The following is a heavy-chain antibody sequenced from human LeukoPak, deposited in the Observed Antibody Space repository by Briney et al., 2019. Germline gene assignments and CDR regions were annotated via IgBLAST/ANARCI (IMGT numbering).Heavy chain of an antibody. CDR3: ARGHGVLEWSSFYFDY. V-gene: IGHV1-2*02. CDR1: GYTFTGYY. Sequence: ASVKVSCKASGYTFTGYYMHWVRQAPGQGLEWMGWINPNSGGTNYAQKFQGRVTMTRDTSISTAYMELSRLRSDDTAVYYCARGHGVLEWSSFYFDYWGQGALVTVSS. J-gene: IGHJ4*02. D-gene: IGHD3-3*01. CDR2: INPNSGGT.